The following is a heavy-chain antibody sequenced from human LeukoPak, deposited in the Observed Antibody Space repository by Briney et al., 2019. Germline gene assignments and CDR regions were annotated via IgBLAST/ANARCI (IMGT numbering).Heavy chain of an antibody. J-gene: IGHJ5*02. CDR2: IYYSGST. D-gene: IGHD3-22*01. CDR3: ARHPYYYDSSGLPDWFDP. Sequence: PSETLSLTCTVSGGSMSPYHWGWIRQPPGKGLEWTGYIYYSGSTNYNPSLKSRVTISVDTSKNQFSLKLSSVTAADTAVYYCARHPYYYDSSGLPDWFDPWGQGTLVTVSS. V-gene: IGHV4-59*08. CDR1: GGSMSPYH.